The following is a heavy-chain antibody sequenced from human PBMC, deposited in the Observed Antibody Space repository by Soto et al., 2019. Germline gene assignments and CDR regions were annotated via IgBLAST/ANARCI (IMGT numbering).Heavy chain of an antibody. V-gene: IGHV3-23*01. CDR3: AGPGYSSQDY. J-gene: IGHJ4*02. CDR2: ISGNGDDT. D-gene: IGHD5-18*01. CDR1: GFPFSTFA. Sequence: PGGSLRLSCAASGFPFSTFALSCVRQAPGKGLEWVSAISGNGDDTDYADSVKGRFTISRDNSKNTLFLQMNSLRAGDTAVYYCAGPGYSSQDYWGQGTLVTVSS.